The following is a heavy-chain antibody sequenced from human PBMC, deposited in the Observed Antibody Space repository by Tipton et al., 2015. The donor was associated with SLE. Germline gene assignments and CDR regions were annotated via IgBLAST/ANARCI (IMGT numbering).Heavy chain of an antibody. V-gene: IGHV4-34*01. D-gene: IGHD1-26*01. CDR2: INHSGST. Sequence: TLSLTCTVYGGSFSGYYWSWIRLPPEKGLEWIGEINHSGSTNYNPSLKSRVTISVDTSKNQFSLKLSSVTAADTAVYYCAIRIVRGTSTASEPWGQGTLVTVSS. CDR3: AIRIVRGTSTASEP. CDR1: GGSFSGYY. J-gene: IGHJ5*02.